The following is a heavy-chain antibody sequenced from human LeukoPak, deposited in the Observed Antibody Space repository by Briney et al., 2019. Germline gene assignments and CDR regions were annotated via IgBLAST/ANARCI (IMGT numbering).Heavy chain of an antibody. V-gene: IGHV3-33*01. D-gene: IGHD6-6*01. CDR2: IWYDGSNK. CDR1: GFTLSSYG. CDR3: ARDHSSSSYYFDY. Sequence: GGSLRLSCAAAGFTLSSYGMHWVRQAPGKGLEWVAVIWYDGSNKYYADSVKGRFTISRDNSKNTLYLQMNSLRAEDTAVYYCARDHSSSSYYFDYWGQGTLVTVSS. J-gene: IGHJ4*02.